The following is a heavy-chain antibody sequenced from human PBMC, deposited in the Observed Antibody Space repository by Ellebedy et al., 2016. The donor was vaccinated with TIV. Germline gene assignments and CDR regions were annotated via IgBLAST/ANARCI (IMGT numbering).Heavy chain of an antibody. Sequence: MPSETLSLTCAVYGGSFSGYYWSWIRQPPGKGLEWIGEINHSGSTNYNPSLKSRVTVTVDTSKNQFSLKLRSVTASDTAVYYCARRRATTAPSYHGSGSSSRLNYYGMDVWGQGTTVTVSS. CDR1: GGSFSGYY. CDR2: INHSGST. CDR3: ARRRATTAPSYHGSGSSSRLNYYGMDV. J-gene: IGHJ6*02. V-gene: IGHV4-34*01. D-gene: IGHD3-10*01.